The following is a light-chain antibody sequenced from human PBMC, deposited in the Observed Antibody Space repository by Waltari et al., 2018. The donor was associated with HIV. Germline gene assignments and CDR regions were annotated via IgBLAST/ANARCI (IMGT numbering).Light chain of an antibody. CDR1: SSTTGAGFD. CDR2: GST. Sequence: QSVLTQPPSVSGAPGQGVTLSCPGGSSTTGAGFDVPWYQQFPGTAPKLLIYGSTNRQSGVPDRFSGSKSGTSASLAIVGLQAEDEADYYCQSYDSSLSGWVFGGGTKLTVL. CDR3: QSYDSSLSGWV. J-gene: IGLJ3*02. V-gene: IGLV1-40*01.